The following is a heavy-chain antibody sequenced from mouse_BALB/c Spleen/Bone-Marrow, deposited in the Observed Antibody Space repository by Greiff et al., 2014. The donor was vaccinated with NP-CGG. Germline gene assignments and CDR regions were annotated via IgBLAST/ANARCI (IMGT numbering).Heavy chain of an antibody. Sequence: VQLQQSGPSLVKPSQTLSLTCSVSGDSITSGYWNWIRKFPGNNLEYMGYISYSGSTYYNPSLKSRISITGDTSKNQSYMQLNTLTTEDTAAYYCARGGGTGFDYWGQGTTLTVSS. CDR2: ISYSGST. V-gene: IGHV3-8*02. CDR3: ARGGGTGFDY. D-gene: IGHD4-1*01. CDR1: GDSITSGY. J-gene: IGHJ2*01.